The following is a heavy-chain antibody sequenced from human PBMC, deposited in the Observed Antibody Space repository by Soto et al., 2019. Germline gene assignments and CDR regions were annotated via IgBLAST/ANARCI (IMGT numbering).Heavy chain of an antibody. CDR1: GFTFSSYA. V-gene: IGHV3-23*01. CDR3: AKDSNYDYVWGSYRSFSGY. D-gene: IGHD3-16*02. J-gene: IGHJ4*02. CDR2: ISGSGGST. Sequence: GGSLRLSCAASGFTFSSYAMSWVRQAPGKGLEWVSAISGSGGSTYYADSVKGRFTISRDNSKNTLYLQMNSLRAEDTAVYYCAKDSNYDYVWGSYRSFSGYWGQGTLVTVSS.